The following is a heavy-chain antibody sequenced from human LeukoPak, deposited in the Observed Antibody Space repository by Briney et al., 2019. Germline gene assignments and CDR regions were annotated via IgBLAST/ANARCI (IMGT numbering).Heavy chain of an antibody. CDR3: ARGRNDNGGMFFDS. V-gene: IGHV4-59*01. J-gene: IGHJ4*02. Sequence: SETLSLTCTVSGGSIRSYYWSWVRQAPGKGLEWISFISYSGYTSYSPCLKSRVAISVDTSRRQFSLRLSSMTAADTAIYYCARGRNDNGGMFFDSWAQGTLVTVSS. D-gene: IGHD4-23*01. CDR2: ISYSGYT. CDR1: GGSIRSYY.